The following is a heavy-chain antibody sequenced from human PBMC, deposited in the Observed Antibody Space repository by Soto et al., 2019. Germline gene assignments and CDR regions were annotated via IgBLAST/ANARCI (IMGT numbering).Heavy chain of an antibody. Sequence: QLHLQESGPGLVKPSETLSLTYTVSGGSISSSTHDWGWIRQPPGKGLEWIGSIYYSGTTYYNPSLKSRVTISIDTSKNQFALNLRSVTAADTAVYYCARSSNWYFDYWGQGTLVTVSS. CDR1: GGSISSSTHD. D-gene: IGHD6-13*01. J-gene: IGHJ4*02. CDR2: IYYSGTT. CDR3: ARSSNWYFDY. V-gene: IGHV4-39*01.